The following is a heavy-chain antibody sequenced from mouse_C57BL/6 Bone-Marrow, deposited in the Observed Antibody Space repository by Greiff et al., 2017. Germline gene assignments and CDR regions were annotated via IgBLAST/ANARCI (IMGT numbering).Heavy chain of an antibody. Sequence: QVQLQQPGAELVKPGASVKVSCKASGYTFTSYWMHWVKQRPGQGLEWIGRIHPSDGDTNYNQKFKGKATLTVDKSSSTAYMQLRSLTSEDSAVYYGAIFTKGVGYYAMDYWGQGTSVTVSS. CDR2: IHPSDGDT. CDR3: AIFTKGVGYYAMDY. CDR1: GYTFTSYW. J-gene: IGHJ4*01. V-gene: IGHV1-74*01. D-gene: IGHD1-1*01.